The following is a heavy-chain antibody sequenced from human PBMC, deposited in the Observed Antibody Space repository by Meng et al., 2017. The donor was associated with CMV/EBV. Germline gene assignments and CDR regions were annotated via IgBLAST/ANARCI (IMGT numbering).Heavy chain of an antibody. CDR3: ARIGSGSYSWDY. Sequence: EVQLVGSGGGLVQPGGLLRLSCAASGFTVRSNYMSWVRQAQGKGLEWVSVIYSGGSTYYADSVKGRFTISRDNSKNTLYLQMNSLRAEDTAVYYCARIGSGSYSWDYWGQGTLVTVSS. CDR1: GFTVRSNY. V-gene: IGHV3-66*01. J-gene: IGHJ4*02. D-gene: IGHD1-26*01. CDR2: IYSGGST.